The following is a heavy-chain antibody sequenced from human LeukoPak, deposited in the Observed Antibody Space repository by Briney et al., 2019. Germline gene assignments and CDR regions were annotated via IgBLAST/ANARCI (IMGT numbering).Heavy chain of an antibody. V-gene: IGHV3-23*01. CDR1: EFTFSSYS. CDR3: AKDTTGTTLLGY. D-gene: IGHD1-1*01. Sequence: GGSLRLSCAASEFTFSSYSMSWVRQAPGKGLEWVSAISGSGGSTYYADSVKGRFTISRDNSKNTLYLRMNSLRAEDTAVYYCAKDTTGTTLLGYWGQGTLVTVSS. CDR2: ISGSGGST. J-gene: IGHJ4*02.